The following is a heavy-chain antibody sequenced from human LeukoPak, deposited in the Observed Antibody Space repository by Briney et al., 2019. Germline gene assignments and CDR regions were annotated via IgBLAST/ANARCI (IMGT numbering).Heavy chain of an antibody. Sequence: ASVKVSRKASGYTFTSYGISWVRQAPGQGLEWMGWISAYNGNTNYAQKLQGRVTMTTDTSTSTAYMELRSLRSDDTAVYYCATVHPPYYYDSSGYSLDYWGQGTLVTVSS. J-gene: IGHJ4*02. CDR3: ATVHPPYYYDSSGYSLDY. CDR2: ISAYNGNT. CDR1: GYTFTSYG. V-gene: IGHV1-18*01. D-gene: IGHD3-22*01.